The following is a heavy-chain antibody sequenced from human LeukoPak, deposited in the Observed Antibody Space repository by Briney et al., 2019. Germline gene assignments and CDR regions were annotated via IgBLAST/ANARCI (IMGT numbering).Heavy chain of an antibody. CDR3: ARHSYCGGDCYSLDY. D-gene: IGHD2-21*02. Sequence: SETLSLTCTVSGGSISSYYWSWIRQPPGKGLEWIGYIYYSGTTKYNPSLRSRVTISLDTSKNQFSLKLSSVTAADTAVYYCARHSYCGGDCYSLDYWGQGTLVTVSS. J-gene: IGHJ4*02. CDR1: GGSISSYY. CDR2: IYYSGTT. V-gene: IGHV4-59*08.